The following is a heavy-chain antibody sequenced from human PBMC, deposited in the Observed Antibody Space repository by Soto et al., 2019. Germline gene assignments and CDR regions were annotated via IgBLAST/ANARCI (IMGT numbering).Heavy chain of an antibody. V-gene: IGHV1-18*04. CDR1: GYTFTSYG. J-gene: IGHJ4*02. D-gene: IGHD1-26*01. Sequence: EASVKVSCKASGYTFTSYGISWVRQAPGQGLEWMGWISAYNGNTNYAQKLQGRVTMTTDTSTSTAYMELRSLRSDDTAVYYCARVNSIVGATKNFDYWGQGTLVTVSS. CDR3: ARVNSIVGATKNFDY. CDR2: ISAYNGNT.